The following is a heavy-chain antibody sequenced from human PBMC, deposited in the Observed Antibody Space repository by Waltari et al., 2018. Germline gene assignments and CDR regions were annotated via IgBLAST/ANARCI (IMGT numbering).Heavy chain of an antibody. V-gene: IGHV3-23*01. CDR3: AKDSHSNYGYYYGMDV. CDR1: GFTFSSYA. Sequence: EVQLLESGGGLVQPGGSLRLSCAASGFTFSSYAMSWVRQAPGKGLEWVSGSSGSGGRPSDAESVKGRLTNARDNSKNTLDLKMNSLRAEDTAVYYCAKDSHSNYGYYYGMDVWGQGTTVTVSS. D-gene: IGHD4-4*01. CDR2: SSGSGGRP. J-gene: IGHJ6*02.